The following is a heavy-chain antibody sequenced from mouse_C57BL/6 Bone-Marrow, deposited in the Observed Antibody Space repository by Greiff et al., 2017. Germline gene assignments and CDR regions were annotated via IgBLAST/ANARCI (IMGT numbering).Heavy chain of an antibody. D-gene: IGHD1-1*01. J-gene: IGHJ1*03. Sequence: VKLMESGPELVKPGASVKLSCKASGYTFTSYDINWVKQRPGQGLEWIGWIYPRAGSTTYNEKFKGKATLTVDTSSSTAYMELHSLTSEDSAVYFCARDYGSSYWYFDVWGTGTTVTVSS. CDR1: GYTFTSYD. CDR3: ARDYGSSYWYFDV. CDR2: IYPRAGST. V-gene: IGHV1-85*01.